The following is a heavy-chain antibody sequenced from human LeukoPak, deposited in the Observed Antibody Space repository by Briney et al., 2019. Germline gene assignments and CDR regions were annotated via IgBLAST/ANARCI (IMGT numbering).Heavy chain of an antibody. D-gene: IGHD2-15*01. CDR1: GFTFDDYA. CDR2: ISGNSVKI. Sequence: GRSLRLSCVASGFTFDDYALHWVRQAPGKGLEWVSSISGNSVKIDYADSVKGRFTISRDNAKNSLYLQMNSLRAEDTALYYCVKVGMVEIGPGYFDYWGQGTLATVSS. J-gene: IGHJ4*02. V-gene: IGHV3-9*01. CDR3: VKVGMVEIGPGYFDY.